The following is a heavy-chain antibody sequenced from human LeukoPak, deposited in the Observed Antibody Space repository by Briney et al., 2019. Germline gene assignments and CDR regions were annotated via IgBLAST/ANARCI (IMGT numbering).Heavy chain of an antibody. D-gene: IGHD1-26*01. CDR1: GGSISSSSYF. Sequence: SETLSLTCTVSGGSISSSSYFWGWIRQPPGKGLEWIGSFYYSGSTYYNPSLKSRVTISIDTSKNQFSLKLSSVTAADTAIYYCARHSGASPHYFDYWGQGALVTVSS. J-gene: IGHJ4*02. CDR3: ARHSGASPHYFDY. CDR2: FYYSGST. V-gene: IGHV4-39*01.